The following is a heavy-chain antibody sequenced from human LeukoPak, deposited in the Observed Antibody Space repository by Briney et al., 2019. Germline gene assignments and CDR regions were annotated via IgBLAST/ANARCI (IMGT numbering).Heavy chain of an antibody. V-gene: IGHV4-34*01. Sequence: SETLSLTCAVYGGSFSGYYWSWIRQPPGKGLEWIGEINHSGSTNYNPSLKSRVTISVDTSKNPFSLKLSSVTAADTAVYYCAAVAYCGGDCYSMDYWGQGTLVTVSS. CDR1: GGSFSGYY. D-gene: IGHD2-21*02. J-gene: IGHJ4*02. CDR2: INHSGST. CDR3: AAVAYCGGDCYSMDY.